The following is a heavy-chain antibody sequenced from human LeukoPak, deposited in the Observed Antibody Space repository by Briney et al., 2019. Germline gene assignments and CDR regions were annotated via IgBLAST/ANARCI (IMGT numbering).Heavy chain of an antibody. CDR2: ISSISSFI. CDR1: GFTFSSYS. J-gene: IGHJ4*02. V-gene: IGHV3-21*01. D-gene: IGHD3-10*01. Sequence: PGGSLRLSCAASGFTFSSYSMNWVRQAPGKGLEWVSSISSISSFINYADSVKGRFTISRDNAKNPLYLEMNSLRAEDTAVYYCARDMRAAYGSGTYSYYFDYWGQGTLVTVSS. CDR3: ARDMRAAYGSGTYSYYFDY.